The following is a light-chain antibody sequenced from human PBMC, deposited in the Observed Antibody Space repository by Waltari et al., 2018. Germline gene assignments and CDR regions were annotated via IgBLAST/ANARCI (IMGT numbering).Light chain of an antibody. J-gene: IGKJ1*01. CDR2: EAS. Sequence: EIVLTQSPGTLSLSPGERATLSCRASQSVSRTLAWYQQKPGQAPRLLIYEASSRATGIPDRFSGRGSGTDFSLTISRLEPEDFAVYYCQKYGTLPATFGQGTTVEIK. CDR1: QSVSRT. V-gene: IGKV3-20*01. CDR3: QKYGTLPAT.